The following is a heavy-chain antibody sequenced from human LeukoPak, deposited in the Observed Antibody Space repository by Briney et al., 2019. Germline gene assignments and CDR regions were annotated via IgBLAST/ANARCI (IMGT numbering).Heavy chain of an antibody. CDR3: ARAEYSSSWIFDY. CDR1: GFTFSSYW. J-gene: IGHJ4*02. V-gene: IGHV3-74*01. CDR2: IDSDESST. D-gene: IGHD6-13*01. Sequence: GGSLRLSCAASGFTFSSYWMHWVRQVPGKGLVWLSRIDSDESSTSYADSVKGRFTISRDNAKNTLYLQLNSLRAEDTGVYYCARAEYSSSWIFDYWGQGTLVTVSS.